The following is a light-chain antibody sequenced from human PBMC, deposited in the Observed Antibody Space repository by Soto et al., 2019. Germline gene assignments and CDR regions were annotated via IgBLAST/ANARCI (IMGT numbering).Light chain of an antibody. J-gene: IGKJ1*01. CDR2: GTS. CDR3: QYYGNSPLT. V-gene: IGKV3-20*01. CDR1: QSIGSTY. Sequence: EIVLPQAPGTLSLSPGESATLSCRSSQSIGSTYLAWYQQRPGQVPRLLISGTSTRATGIPGRFTGSGSGTDFTLTITRLEPEDFAVYYCQYYGNSPLTFGQGTKV.